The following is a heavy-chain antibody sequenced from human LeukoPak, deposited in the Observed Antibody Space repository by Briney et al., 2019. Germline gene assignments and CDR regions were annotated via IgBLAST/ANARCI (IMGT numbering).Heavy chain of an antibody. J-gene: IGHJ6*02. V-gene: IGHV1-18*01. D-gene: IGHD6-19*01. CDR1: GYTFTSYG. CDR3: VRDVTAGNYYFYSGMHV. Sequence: ASVKVSCKASGYTFTSYGISWVRQAPGQGLEWMGWISAYNGNTNYAQKLQGRVTMTTDTSTSTAYMELRSLRSDDTAVYYCVRDVTAGNYYFYSGMHVWGQGTTVTVSS. CDR2: ISAYNGNT.